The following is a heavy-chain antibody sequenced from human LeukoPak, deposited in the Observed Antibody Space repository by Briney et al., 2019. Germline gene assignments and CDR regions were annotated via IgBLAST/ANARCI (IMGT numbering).Heavy chain of an antibody. D-gene: IGHD3-10*01. CDR2: ITGPDGST. CDR1: GFTFSNYA. Sequence: GGSLRLSCISSGFTFSNYAMSWVRQAPGKELEWVSTITGPDGSTYYADSVKGRVTISRDNSKNTLYLQMNSLRAEDSAVHYCAKGSEFRQAEFDPWGQGTLVTVSS. CDR3: AKGSEFRQAEFDP. J-gene: IGHJ5*02. V-gene: IGHV3-23*01.